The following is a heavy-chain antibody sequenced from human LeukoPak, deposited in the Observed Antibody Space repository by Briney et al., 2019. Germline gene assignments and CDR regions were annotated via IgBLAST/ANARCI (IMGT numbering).Heavy chain of an antibody. CDR2: ISSSGSTI. Sequence: GGSLRLSCAASGFTFSSYNMNWVRQAPGKGLEWVSDISSSGSTIYFADSVKGRFTISRDNAKNSLYLQMNSLRDEDTAVYYCARARGAGPYWYFDLWGRGTLVTVSS. CDR1: GFTFSSYN. D-gene: IGHD6-19*01. V-gene: IGHV3-48*02. CDR3: ARARGAGPYWYFDL. J-gene: IGHJ2*01.